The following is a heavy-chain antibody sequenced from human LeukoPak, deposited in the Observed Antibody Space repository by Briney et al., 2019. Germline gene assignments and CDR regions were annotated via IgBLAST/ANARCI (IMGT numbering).Heavy chain of an antibody. J-gene: IGHJ3*02. Sequence: GESLRLSCAASGITFSNSAMSWVRQAPGKGLEWVSAISGSGGNTYYADSVKGRFTISRDNSKNTLYLQMNSLRAEDTAVYYCAKVLGVANWADAFDIWGQGTMVTVSS. V-gene: IGHV3-23*01. CDR3: AKVLGVANWADAFDI. D-gene: IGHD7-27*01. CDR2: ISGSGGNT. CDR1: GITFSNSA.